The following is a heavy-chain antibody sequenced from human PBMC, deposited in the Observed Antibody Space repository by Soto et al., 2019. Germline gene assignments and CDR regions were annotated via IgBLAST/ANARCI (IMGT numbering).Heavy chain of an antibody. J-gene: IGHJ4*02. Sequence: QVQLVESGGGVVQPGRSLRLSCAASGFTFSSYGMHWVRQAPGKGLEWVAVIWYDGSNKYYADSVKGRFTISRDNSKNTLYLQMNSLRAEDTAVYYCARDRRVGFGGYFDYWGQGTLVTVSS. D-gene: IGHD3-10*01. CDR2: IWYDGSNK. CDR1: GFTFSSYG. V-gene: IGHV3-33*01. CDR3: ARDRRVGFGGYFDY.